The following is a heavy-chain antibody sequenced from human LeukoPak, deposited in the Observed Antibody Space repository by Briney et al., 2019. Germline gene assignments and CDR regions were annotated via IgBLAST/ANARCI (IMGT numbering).Heavy chain of an antibody. Sequence: PSETLSLTCTVSGGSISNYNWNWIRQPPGKGLEWIGYIYYTGSTNYNPSLKSRVTISVYTSKNKFSLKLTSVTAAATALYYCARGGVVVTAIRFAYWGQGNLVTVAS. V-gene: IGHV4-59*01. CDR1: GGSISNYN. CDR2: IYYTGST. CDR3: ARGGVVVTAIRFAY. D-gene: IGHD2-21*02. J-gene: IGHJ4*02.